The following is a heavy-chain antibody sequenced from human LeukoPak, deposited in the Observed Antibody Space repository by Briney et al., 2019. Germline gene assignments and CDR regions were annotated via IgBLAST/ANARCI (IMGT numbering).Heavy chain of an antibody. CDR2: INPSGGST. Sequence: GASVKVSCKASGGTFSSYAISWVRQAPGQGLEWMGIINPSGGSTSYAQKFQGRVTMTRDTSTSTVYMELSSLRSEDTAVYYCARGGWIEQQLALLRLTPLGFDIWGQGTMVTVSS. V-gene: IGHV1-46*01. CDR1: GGTFSSYA. J-gene: IGHJ3*02. CDR3: ARGGWIEQQLALLRLTPLGFDI. D-gene: IGHD6-13*01.